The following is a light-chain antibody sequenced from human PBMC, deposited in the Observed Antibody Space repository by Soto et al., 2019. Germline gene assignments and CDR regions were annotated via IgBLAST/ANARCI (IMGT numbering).Light chain of an antibody. J-gene: IGLJ2*01. CDR2: EVT. CDR1: SSDVGGYNY. V-gene: IGLV2-14*03. CDR3: SSYTSSGTVV. Sequence: QSALTQPASVSGSPGQSITISCTGTSSDVGGYNYVCWYQQHPGKAPKLIIYEVTNRPSGVSNRFSASKSGNTASLSISGLQAEEEADYYCSSYTSSGTVVFGGGTKLTVL.